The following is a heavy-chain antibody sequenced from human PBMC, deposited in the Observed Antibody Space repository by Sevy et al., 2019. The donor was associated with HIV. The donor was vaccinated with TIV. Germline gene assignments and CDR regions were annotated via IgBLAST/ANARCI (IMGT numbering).Heavy chain of an antibody. J-gene: IGHJ4*02. Sequence: ASVKVSCKVSGHTLNQLSMHWVRQAPGKGLEWMGRFDPEDGETIYAQRFQGRFTMTEDTSTDTAYMHLSSLRSEDTVVYYCASAREYYEDNSGYFDYWGQGTLVTVSS. D-gene: IGHD3-22*01. CDR2: FDPEDGET. CDR3: ASAREYYEDNSGYFDY. CDR1: GHTLNQLS. V-gene: IGHV1-24*01.